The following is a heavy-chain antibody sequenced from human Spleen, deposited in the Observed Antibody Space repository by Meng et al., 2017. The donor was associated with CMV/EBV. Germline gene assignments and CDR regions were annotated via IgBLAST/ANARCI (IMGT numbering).Heavy chain of an antibody. CDR1: GFTFSSYE. Sequence: GGSLRLSCAASGFTFSSYEMNWVRQAPGKGLEWVSYISSSGSTIYYADSVKGRFTISRDNAKNSLYLQMNSLRAEDTAVYYCARGSDIAAAGGLDYWGQGTLVTVSS. V-gene: IGHV3-48*03. J-gene: IGHJ4*02. CDR2: ISSSGSTI. CDR3: ARGSDIAAAGGLDY. D-gene: IGHD6-6*01.